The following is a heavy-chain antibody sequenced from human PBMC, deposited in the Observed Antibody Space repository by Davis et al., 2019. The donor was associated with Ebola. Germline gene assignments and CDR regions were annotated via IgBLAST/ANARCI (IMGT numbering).Heavy chain of an antibody. V-gene: IGHV3-48*02. CDR1: GFTFSSYE. CDR3: AGCLIGYCSSATWENYYYGMDV. Sequence: PGGSLRLSCAASGFTFSSYEMNWLRQAPGKGLEWLSYVSSSSSTIYYADSVKGRFTISRDNAKNSLYLQMNSLRDEDTAVYYCAGCLIGYCSSATWENYYYGMDVWGQGTTVTVSS. CDR2: VSSSSSTI. J-gene: IGHJ6*02. D-gene: IGHD2-2*01.